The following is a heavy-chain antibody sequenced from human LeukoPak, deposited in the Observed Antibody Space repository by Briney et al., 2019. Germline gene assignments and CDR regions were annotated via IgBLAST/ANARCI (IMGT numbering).Heavy chain of an antibody. D-gene: IGHD6-19*01. CDR1: GGSISSSSYY. CDR2: IYYSGST. Sequence: SETLSLTCTVSGGSISSSSYYWGWIRQPPGKGLEWSGSIYYSGSTYYNPSLKSRVTISVDTSKNQFSLKLSSVTAADTAVYYCARHRVGSGWYGVNWFDPWGQGTLVTVSS. CDR3: ARHRVGSGWYGVNWFDP. J-gene: IGHJ5*02. V-gene: IGHV4-39*01.